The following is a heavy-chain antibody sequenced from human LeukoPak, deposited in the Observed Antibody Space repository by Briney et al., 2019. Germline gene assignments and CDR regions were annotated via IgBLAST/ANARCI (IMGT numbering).Heavy chain of an antibody. CDR3: ASAGIAVAGSLLWFVY. D-gene: IGHD6-19*01. V-gene: IGHV1-2*02. J-gene: IGHJ4*02. CDR1: GYTFTGYY. CDR2: INPNSGGT. Sequence: ASVKVSCKASGYTFTGYYMHWVRQAPGQGLEWMGWINPNSGGTNYAQKFQGRVTMTRDTSISTAYMELSRLRSDDTAVYYCASAGIAVAGSLLWFVYWGQGTLVTVFS.